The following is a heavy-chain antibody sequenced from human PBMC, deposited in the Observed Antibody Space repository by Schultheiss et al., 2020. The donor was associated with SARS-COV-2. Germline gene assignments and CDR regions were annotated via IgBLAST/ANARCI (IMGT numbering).Heavy chain of an antibody. D-gene: IGHD3-10*01. V-gene: IGHV3-23*01. CDR1: GFTFSSYA. CDR3: ARDVTLVQGLIDYYGMDV. J-gene: IGHJ6*02. CDR2: ISGSGGST. Sequence: GGSLSLSCAASGFTFSSYAMSWVRQAPGKGLEWVSAISGSGGSTYYADSVKGRFIISRDNSRNTLYLQMNSLKPEDTAVHYCARDVTLVQGLIDYYGMDVWGQGTTVTVSS.